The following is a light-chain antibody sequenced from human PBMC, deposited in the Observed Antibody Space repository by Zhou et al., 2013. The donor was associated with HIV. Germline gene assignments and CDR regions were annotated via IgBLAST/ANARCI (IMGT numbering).Light chain of an antibody. Sequence: DIQMTQSPSTLSASVGDRVTITCRASQTISNWLAWYQQKPGKAPKLLIYGASTLQSGVPSRFSGIGSGTDFTLIIRDLQPEDFATYYCQQSYATQGFGGGTRVDIK. CDR3: QQSYATQG. CDR1: QTISNW. J-gene: IGKJ4*01. V-gene: IGKV1-5*01. CDR2: GAS.